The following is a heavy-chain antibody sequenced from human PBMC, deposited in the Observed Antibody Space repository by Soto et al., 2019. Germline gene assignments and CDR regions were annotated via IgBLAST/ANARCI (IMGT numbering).Heavy chain of an antibody. D-gene: IGHD3-10*01. Sequence: ASVKVSCKASGYTFTGYYMHWVRQAPGQGLEWMGWTNPNSGGTNYAQKFQGWVTMTRDTSISTAYMELSRLRSDDTAVYYCATPFYNYYYGMDVWGQGTTVTVSS. J-gene: IGHJ6*02. CDR3: ATPFYNYYYGMDV. CDR1: GYTFTGYY. CDR2: TNPNSGGT. V-gene: IGHV1-2*04.